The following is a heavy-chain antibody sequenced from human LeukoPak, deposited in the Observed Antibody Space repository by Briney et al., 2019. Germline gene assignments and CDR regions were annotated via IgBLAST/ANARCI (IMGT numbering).Heavy chain of an antibody. D-gene: IGHD3-9*01. J-gene: IGHJ4*02. Sequence: ASVKVSCKASGYTFTSYDINWVRQATGQGLEWMGWMNPNSGNTGYAQKFQGRVTMTRNTSISTAYMELSSLRSEDTAVYYCAGGLLRYFDWLSRSYYFDYWGQGTLVTVSS. V-gene: IGHV1-8*01. CDR3: AGGLLRYFDWLSRSYYFDY. CDR1: GYTFTSYD. CDR2: MNPNSGNT.